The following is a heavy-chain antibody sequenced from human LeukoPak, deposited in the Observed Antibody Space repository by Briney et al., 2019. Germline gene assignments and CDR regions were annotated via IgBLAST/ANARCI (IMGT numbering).Heavy chain of an antibody. J-gene: IGHJ4*02. D-gene: IGHD2-2*01. CDR2: IKQDESEK. Sequence: GGSLRLSCPASGFTFSNYWMSWVRQAPGKGLEWVANIKQDESEKYYVDSVKGRFTISRDNAKSSLYLQMNSLRAEDTAVYYCARALDSSSSRYQAFEEWGQGTLVTVSS. CDR1: GFTFSNYW. V-gene: IGHV3-7*01. CDR3: ARALDSSSSRYQAFEE.